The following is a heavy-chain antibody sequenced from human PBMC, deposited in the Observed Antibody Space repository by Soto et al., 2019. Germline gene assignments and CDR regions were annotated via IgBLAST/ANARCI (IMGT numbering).Heavy chain of an antibody. CDR2: IYYSGTT. CDR1: GGSLSSGGYY. CDR3: ARGGASSQWFDP. Sequence: QVQLQESGPGLVEPSQTLSLTCTVSGGSLSSGGYYWSWIRQHPGKGLEWIAFIYYSGTTNYNPSLKSRITISVDTSKNQFSLKLSSVTAADTAVYYCARGGASSQWFDPWGQGTLVTVSS. V-gene: IGHV4-31*03. J-gene: IGHJ5*02. D-gene: IGHD2-15*01.